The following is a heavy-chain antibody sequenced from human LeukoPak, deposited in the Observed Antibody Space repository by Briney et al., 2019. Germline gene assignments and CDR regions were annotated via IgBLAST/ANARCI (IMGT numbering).Heavy chain of an antibody. V-gene: IGHV4-30-2*01. Sequence: PSQTLSLICTVSGGSISSGGHSWSWIRQPPGKGLEWIGYIYHSGSGSTYYNPSLKSRVTISIDKSKNQFSLKLNSVTAADTAVYYCARTQVGRRYDFWSGYYPYYYYGMDVWGQGTTVTVSS. CDR3: ARTQVGRRYDFWSGYYPYYYYGMDV. D-gene: IGHD3-3*01. CDR2: IYHSGSGST. J-gene: IGHJ6*02. CDR1: GGSISSGGHS.